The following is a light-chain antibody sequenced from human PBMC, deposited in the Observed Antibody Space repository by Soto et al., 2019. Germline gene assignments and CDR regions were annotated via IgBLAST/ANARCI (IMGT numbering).Light chain of an antibody. J-gene: IGKJ4*01. V-gene: IGKV3D-20*02. Sequence: EIVLTQSPGTLSLSPGARATLSCRASQSVSSSYLAWYQQKPGQAPRLLIYGASSRATGIPDRFSGSGSGADFTLTISSLEPEDFALYYCQQHINWPLTFGGGTKVDIK. CDR1: QSVSSSY. CDR3: QQHINWPLT. CDR2: GAS.